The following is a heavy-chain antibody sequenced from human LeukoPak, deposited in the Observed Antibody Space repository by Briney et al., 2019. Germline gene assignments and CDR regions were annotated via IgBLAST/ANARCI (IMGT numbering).Heavy chain of an antibody. CDR1: GFTFSSYW. J-gene: IGHJ6*04. Sequence: PGGSLRLSCAASGFTFSSYWMSWVRQAPGRGLEWVANINQDGSEKYSVDSVEGRFTISRDNAKNSLYLQMNSLRAEDTAVYYCARDGTPIHGSGWVYMDVWGKGTTVTISS. D-gene: IGHD6-25*01. CDR3: ARDGTPIHGSGWVYMDV. CDR2: INQDGSEK. V-gene: IGHV3-7*01.